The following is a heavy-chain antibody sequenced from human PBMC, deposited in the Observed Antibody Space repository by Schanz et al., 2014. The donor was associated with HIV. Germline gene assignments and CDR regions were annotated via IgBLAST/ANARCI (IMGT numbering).Heavy chain of an antibody. CDR1: GGTFSTYS. J-gene: IGHJ4*02. D-gene: IGHD1-26*01. CDR2: ISGYNGNT. Sequence: QVQLVQSGAEVKKPGSSVKVSCKASGGTFSTYSISWVRQAPGQGLEWMGWISGYNGNTNYAQKVQGRVTMTRDTSTSTAYMELRSLRSDDTAVYYCARGLVGGGFWGQGTLVTILS. V-gene: IGHV1-18*01. CDR3: ARGLVGGGF.